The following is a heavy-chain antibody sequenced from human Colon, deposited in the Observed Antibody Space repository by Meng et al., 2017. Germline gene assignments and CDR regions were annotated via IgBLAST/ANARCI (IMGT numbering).Heavy chain of an antibody. V-gene: IGHV1-2*02. CDR3: TRGGTYNYNVGPYYTYDS. J-gene: IGHJ4*02. Sequence: ASVKVSCKASGYTFSDHYIHWVRQAPGQGLEWMGWLNANSGGTHYAQRFQGRVTMTRDMSTSTAYMELSSLTSGDTAVFYCTRGGTYNYNVGPYYTYDSWGQGTLVTVSS. D-gene: IGHD3-3*01. CDR1: GYTFSDHY. CDR2: LNANSGGT.